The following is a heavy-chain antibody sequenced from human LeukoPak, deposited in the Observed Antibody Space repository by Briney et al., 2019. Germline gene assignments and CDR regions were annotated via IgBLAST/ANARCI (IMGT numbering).Heavy chain of an antibody. CDR3: ASDSGSSWPKGLDY. D-gene: IGHD6-13*01. CDR1: GFTFSSYS. Sequence: GGSLILSCAASGFTFSSYSMNCVRQAPGKGLEWGSSISSNSGYIYYAHSVSGGFTISRDNAKNSLYLQMNSLRAEDTAVYYCASDSGSSWPKGLDYWGQGTMVTVSS. V-gene: IGHV3-21*01. J-gene: IGHJ4*02. CDR2: ISSNSGYI.